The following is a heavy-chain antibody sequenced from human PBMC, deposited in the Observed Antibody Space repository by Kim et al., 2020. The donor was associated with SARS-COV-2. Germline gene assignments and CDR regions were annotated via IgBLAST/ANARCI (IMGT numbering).Heavy chain of an antibody. V-gene: IGHV4-34*01. J-gene: IGHJ4*02. Sequence: SETLSLTCAVYGGSFSDYYWSWIRQPPGKGLEWIGEINHSGSTNYNPSLKSRVTISVDTSKNQFSLKLSSVTAADTAVYYCARVNAPTVTTNWNTIRNEIDYWGQGTLVIVSS. CDR2: INHSGST. D-gene: IGHD4-17*01. CDR3: ARVNAPTVTTNWNTIRNEIDY. CDR1: GGSFSDYY.